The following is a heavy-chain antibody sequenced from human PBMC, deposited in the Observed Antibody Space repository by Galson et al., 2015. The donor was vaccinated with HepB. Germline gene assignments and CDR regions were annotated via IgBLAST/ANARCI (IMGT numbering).Heavy chain of an antibody. CDR2: MSKRGNSI. Sequence: SLRLSCAASGFIFSDFSMHWVRQAPGKGLEWVAVMSKRGNSINYADSMKGRFTISRDNSKNTVYLQMNSLRAEDTAEYYCAVNMKRGTSDYWGQGTLVTVSS. D-gene: IGHD1-1*01. CDR3: AVNMKRGTSDY. J-gene: IGHJ4*02. CDR1: GFIFSDFS. V-gene: IGHV3-30*03.